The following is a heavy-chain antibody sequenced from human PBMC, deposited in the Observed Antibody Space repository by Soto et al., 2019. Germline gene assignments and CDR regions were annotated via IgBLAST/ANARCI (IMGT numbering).Heavy chain of an antibody. Sequence: QVQLQESGPGLVKPSETLSLTCTVSGGSISSYYWSWIRQPPGKGLEWIGYIYYSGSTNYNPSLKSRVTISVDTSKNQFSLKLSSVTAADTAVYYCAGGGGYSGYDGFDYWGQGTLVTVSS. J-gene: IGHJ4*02. CDR3: AGGGGYSGYDGFDY. D-gene: IGHD5-12*01. CDR2: IYYSGST. V-gene: IGHV4-59*01. CDR1: GGSISSYY.